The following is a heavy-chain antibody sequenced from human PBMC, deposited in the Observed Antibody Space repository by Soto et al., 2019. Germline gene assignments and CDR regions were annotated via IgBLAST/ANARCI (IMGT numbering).Heavy chain of an antibody. Sequence: SXTLSLTFTVSCGSIMSGDYYWSWVLHVPGKGLEWIGYIYYSGSTNYNPSLKSRVTISVDTSKNQFSLKLSSVTAADTAVYYCARDGRFWSGYYKGFDYWGQGTLVTVSS. J-gene: IGHJ4*02. D-gene: IGHD3-3*01. CDR2: IYYSGST. CDR3: ARDGRFWSGYYKGFDY. CDR1: CGSIMSGDYY. V-gene: IGHV4-61*08.